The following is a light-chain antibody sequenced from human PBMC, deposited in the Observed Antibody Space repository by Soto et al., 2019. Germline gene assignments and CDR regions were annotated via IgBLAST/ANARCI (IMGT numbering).Light chain of an antibody. CDR3: QQYESSPPT. CDR1: QSLNRNY. J-gene: IGKJ1*01. Sequence: EVVLTQSPGTLSLSPGERATLSCRVSQSLNRNYLAWYQRKPGQPPRLLMYGAFNRATDIPARFSGSVSGTDFTITITRLEPEDCAVYYCQQYESSPPTFGQGTKLEF. V-gene: IGKV3-20*01. CDR2: GAF.